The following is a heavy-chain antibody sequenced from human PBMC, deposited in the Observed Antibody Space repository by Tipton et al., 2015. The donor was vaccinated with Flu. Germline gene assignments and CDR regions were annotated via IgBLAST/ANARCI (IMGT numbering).Heavy chain of an antibody. J-gene: IGHJ4*02. CDR1: GYTFTSYD. V-gene: IGHV1-8*01. CDR2: MNPNSGNT. D-gene: IGHD4-17*01. CDR3: ARGPMTTVTQGPFDY. Sequence: QLVQSGAEVKKPGASVRVSCKASGYTFTSYDINWVRQATGQGLEWMGWMNPNSGNTGYAQEFQGRVTMTRNTSIITAYMELSSLRSEDPAVYYCARGPMTTVTQGPFDYWGQGTLVPVSS.